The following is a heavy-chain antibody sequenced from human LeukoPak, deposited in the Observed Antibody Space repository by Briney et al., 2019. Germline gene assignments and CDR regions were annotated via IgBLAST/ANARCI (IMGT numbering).Heavy chain of an antibody. Sequence: PSETLSLTCTASGGSISSSSYYWGWIRQPPGKGLEWIGSIYYSGSTYYNPSLKSRVTISVDKSKNQFSLKLSSVTAADTAVYYCAAGGLKRGFDPWGQGTLVTVSS. V-gene: IGHV4-39*07. CDR1: GGSISSSSYY. D-gene: IGHD3-10*01. CDR3: AAGGLKRGFDP. J-gene: IGHJ5*02. CDR2: IYYSGST.